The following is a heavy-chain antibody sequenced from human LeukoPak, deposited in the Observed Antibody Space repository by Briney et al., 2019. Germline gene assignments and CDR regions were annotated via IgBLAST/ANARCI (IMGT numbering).Heavy chain of an antibody. D-gene: IGHD2-15*01. J-gene: IGHJ4*02. CDR1: GFTFSSYA. Sequence: PGGSLRLSCAASGFTFSSYAMSWVRQAPGKGLEWVSVISGSGDSTYYADSVKGRFIISRDNSKNTLYLQMNSLRAEDTAVYYCAKQLGYCSDGSCYFPYWGQGTLVTVSS. V-gene: IGHV3-23*01. CDR2: ISGSGDST. CDR3: AKQLGYCSDGSCYFPY.